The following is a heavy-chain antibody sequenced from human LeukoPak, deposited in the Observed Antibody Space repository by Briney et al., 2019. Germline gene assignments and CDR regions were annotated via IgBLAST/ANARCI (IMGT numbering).Heavy chain of an antibody. D-gene: IGHD3-9*01. CDR3: AREHDDILTGYPRKWFDP. CDR2: IYTSGST. V-gene: IGHV4-61*02. J-gene: IGHJ5*02. Sequence: SETLSLTCTVSGGSISSGSYYWSWIRQPAGKGLEWIGRIYTSGSTNYNPSLKSRVTISVDTSKNQFSLKLSSVTAADTAVYYCAREHDDILTGYPRKWFDPWGQGTLVTVSS. CDR1: GGSISSGSYY.